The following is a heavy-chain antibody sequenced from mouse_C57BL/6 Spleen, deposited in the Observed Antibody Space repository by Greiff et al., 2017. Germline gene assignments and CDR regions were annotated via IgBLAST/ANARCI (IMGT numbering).Heavy chain of an antibody. J-gene: IGHJ2*01. CDR2: ISDGGSYT. V-gene: IGHV5-4*01. CDR1: GFTFSSYA. CDR3: ARAPYDGYYFDY. D-gene: IGHD2-3*01. Sequence: EVQLVESGGGLVKPGGSLKLSCAASGFTFSSYAMSWVRQTPEKRLEWVATISDGGSYTYYPDNVKGRFTISRDNAKNNLYLQMSHLKSEDTAMYYCARAPYDGYYFDYWGQGTTLTVSS.